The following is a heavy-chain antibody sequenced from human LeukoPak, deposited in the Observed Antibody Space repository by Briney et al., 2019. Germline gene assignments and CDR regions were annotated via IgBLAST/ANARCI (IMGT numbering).Heavy chain of an antibody. CDR1: GGSLSGYY. CDR2: IYYSGST. V-gene: IGHV4-59*01. CDR3: ARGGYDYPLFNWFDP. J-gene: IGHJ5*02. D-gene: IGHD5-12*01. Sequence: SETLSLTCAVYGGSLSGYYWSWIRQPPGKGLEWIGYIYYSGSTNYNPSLKSRVTISVDTSKNQFSLKLSSVTAADTAVYYCARGGYDYPLFNWFDPWGQGTLVTVSS.